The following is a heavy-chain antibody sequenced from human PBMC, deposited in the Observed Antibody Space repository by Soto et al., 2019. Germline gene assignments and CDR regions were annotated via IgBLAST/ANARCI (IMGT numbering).Heavy chain of an antibody. CDR1: GFAFSSYA. Sequence: VGSLRLSCSASGFAFSSYAMHWVRQTPGKGLEYVSAISPQGGSTYYADSVKGRFTISRDDSKNTVYLQMSSLRPDDTAVYYCVNMMIARGAFDFWGQGTLVTVSS. CDR3: VNMMIARGAFDF. D-gene: IGHD2-21*01. CDR2: ISPQGGST. J-gene: IGHJ4*02. V-gene: IGHV3-64D*06.